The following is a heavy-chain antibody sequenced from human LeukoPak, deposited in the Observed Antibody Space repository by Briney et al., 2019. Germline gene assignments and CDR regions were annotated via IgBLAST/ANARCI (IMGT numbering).Heavy chain of an antibody. CDR3: AREEMPGKFDY. D-gene: IGHD1-26*01. V-gene: IGHV4-4*02. Sequence: GSLRLSCAASGFTFSNAWMSWVRQPPGKGLEWIGEIYHSGNTNYNPSLKSRVTISLDKSKNQFSLKLRSVTAADTAVYYCAREEMPGKFDYWGQGTLVTVSS. CDR1: GFTFSNAW. J-gene: IGHJ4*02. CDR2: IYHSGNT.